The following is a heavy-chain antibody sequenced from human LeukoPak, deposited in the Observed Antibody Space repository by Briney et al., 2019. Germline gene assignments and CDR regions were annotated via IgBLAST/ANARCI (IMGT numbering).Heavy chain of an antibody. Sequence: GGSLRLSCVASGFTFSTYWMTWVHQAPGKGLEWVANIKQDGSEKYYVDSVKGRFTISRDNAKNSLYLQMNSLRAEDTAVYYCARDLRELRYWGQGTLVTVSS. J-gene: IGHJ4*02. D-gene: IGHD1-26*01. V-gene: IGHV3-7*01. CDR1: GFTFSTYW. CDR3: ARDLRELRY. CDR2: IKQDGSEK.